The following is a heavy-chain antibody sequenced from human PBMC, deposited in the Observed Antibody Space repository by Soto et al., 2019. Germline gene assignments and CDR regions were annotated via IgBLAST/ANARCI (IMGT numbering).Heavy chain of an antibody. Sequence: RLSFAASGFRFSDAWMTWVRQVPGRGLEWVGRIKSKLRDGETDYAAAVKGRFTISRDDSKSTLYLHMHSRTAEYTAVYYCCADVTNYGSFDYWGQGARVTVS. CDR3: CADVTNYGSFDY. J-gene: IGHJ4*03. CDR1: GFRFSDAW. D-gene: IGHD3-16*01. V-gene: IGHV3-15*01. CDR2: IKSKLRDGET.